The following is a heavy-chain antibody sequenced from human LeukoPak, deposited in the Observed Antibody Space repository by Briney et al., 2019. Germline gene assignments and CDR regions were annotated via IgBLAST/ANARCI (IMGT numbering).Heavy chain of an antibody. CDR2: ISSSSSYI. Sequence: GGSLRLSCAASGFTCDEYAMHWVRQAPGKGLEWVSSISSSSSYIYYADSVKGRSTISRDNARNSLYLQMNSLRAEDTAVYYCARDLHDSSGYLTEEIFDYWGQGALVTVSS. D-gene: IGHD3-22*01. CDR3: ARDLHDSSGYLTEEIFDY. CDR1: GFTCDEYA. J-gene: IGHJ4*02. V-gene: IGHV3-21*01.